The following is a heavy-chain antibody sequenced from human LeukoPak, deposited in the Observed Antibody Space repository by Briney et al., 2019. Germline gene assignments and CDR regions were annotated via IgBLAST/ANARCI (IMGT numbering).Heavy chain of an antibody. J-gene: IGHJ4*02. V-gene: IGHV4-59*01. CDR1: GGSITNYY. CDR2: IYYSWTT. Sequence: PSETLSLTCTVSGGSITNYYWSWIRQPPGKGLEWIGFIYYSWTTNYNPSLKSRVTISVDTSKNQFSLKLSSVTAADTAVYYCARGAVAKYYYDSSGYYHPFDYWGQGTLVTVSS. CDR3: ARGAVAKYYYDSSGYYHPFDY. D-gene: IGHD3-22*01.